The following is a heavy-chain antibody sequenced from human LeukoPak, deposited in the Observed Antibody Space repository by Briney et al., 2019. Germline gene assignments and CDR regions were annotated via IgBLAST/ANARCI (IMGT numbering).Heavy chain of an antibody. CDR3: AKGRFGGYEGDYFDY. Sequence: PGRSLRLSCAASGFTFDDYAMHWVRQAPGKGLEWVSGISWNSGSIGYADSVKGRFTISRDNAKNSLYLQMNSLRAEDMALYYCAKGRFGGYEGDYFDYWGQGTLVTVSS. J-gene: IGHJ4*02. V-gene: IGHV3-9*03. CDR2: ISWNSGSI. D-gene: IGHD3-22*01. CDR1: GFTFDDYA.